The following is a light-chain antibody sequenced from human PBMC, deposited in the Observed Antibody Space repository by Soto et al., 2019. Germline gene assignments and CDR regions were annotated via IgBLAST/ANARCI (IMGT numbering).Light chain of an antibody. CDR1: QAISNY. CDR2: DAS. CDR3: QRYNNIPRT. V-gene: IGKV1-27*01. Sequence: DIQMTQSPSSLSASVGDRVTITCRASQAISNYLAWYQQRPGQPPRLMIYDASTLQSGVSSRFSGSRSGTDFTLTISNLQPEDVATYYCQRYNNIPRTFGQGTKVQI. J-gene: IGKJ1*01.